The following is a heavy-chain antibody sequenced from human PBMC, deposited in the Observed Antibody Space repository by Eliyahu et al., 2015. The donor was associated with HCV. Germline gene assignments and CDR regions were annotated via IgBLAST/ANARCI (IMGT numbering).Heavy chain of an antibody. J-gene: IGHJ2*01. CDR2: ISPNGGST. V-gene: IGHV3-23*01. CDR1: XFTFFSXD. Sequence: EVQLLESGGGLVQPGGSLRLSCAASXFTFFSXDMXWVRLLPGKGLQWVSAISPNGGSTYADPVKGRFTISRDNSKNTLFLHMNSLRAEDTAVYYCAKVLTSWYFDLWGRGTLVTVSS. D-gene: IGHD2-8*01. CDR3: AKVLTSWYFDL.